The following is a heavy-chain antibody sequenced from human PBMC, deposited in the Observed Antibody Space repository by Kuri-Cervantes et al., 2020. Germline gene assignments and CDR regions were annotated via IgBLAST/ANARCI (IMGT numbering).Heavy chain of an antibody. CDR3: ARGLQVRTQGAVDY. V-gene: IGHV4-34*01. D-gene: IGHD4-11*01. J-gene: IGHJ4*02. Sequence: SQTLSLTCAVYGGSFSGYYWSWIRQPPGKGLEWIGEMNDSGSANYNPPLNSRLTMSLDTSKNQFSLNLTSVTAADTAVYYCARGLQVRTQGAVDYWGQGTLVTVSS. CDR1: GGSFSGYY. CDR2: MNDSGSA.